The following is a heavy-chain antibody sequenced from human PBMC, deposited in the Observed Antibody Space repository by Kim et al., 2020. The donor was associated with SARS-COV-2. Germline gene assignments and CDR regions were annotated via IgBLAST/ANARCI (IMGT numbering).Heavy chain of an antibody. CDR3: AKTPGGYTYGRFYFDS. J-gene: IGHJ4*02. V-gene: IGHV3-23*01. D-gene: IGHD5-18*01. Sequence: DSVKGLFTIFRENSKDTFYLQMNRLRAEDTAVYYCAKTPGGYTYGRFYFDSWGQGTLVTVSS.